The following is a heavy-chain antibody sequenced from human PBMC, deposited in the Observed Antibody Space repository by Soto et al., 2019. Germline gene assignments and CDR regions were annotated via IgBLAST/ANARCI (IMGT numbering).Heavy chain of an antibody. V-gene: IGHV3-23*01. J-gene: IGHJ4*02. D-gene: IGHD3-10*01. CDR3: AKDDGGSGKDPFDY. CDR2: VSGSGGST. Sequence: EVQLLESGGDLVQPGGSLSLSCAASGFTFSTFAMTWFRQAPGKGLEWVSTVSGSGGSTYYADSVKGRFSISRDNSKNTLYLQVNSLRAEDTAVYYCAKDDGGSGKDPFDYWGQGTLVTVSS. CDR1: GFTFSTFA.